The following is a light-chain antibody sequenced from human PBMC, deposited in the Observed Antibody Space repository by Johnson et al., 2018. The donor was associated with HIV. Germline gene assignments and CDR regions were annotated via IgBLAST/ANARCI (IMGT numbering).Light chain of an antibody. CDR2: ENN. CDR3: GTWDSRLSAYV. V-gene: IGLV1-51*02. Sequence: QSVLTQPPSVSAAPGQKVTISCSGSSSNIGNNYVSWYQQLPGTAPKLLIHENNKRPPGIPDRFSGSKSGTSATLGVTGLQTGDEADYFCGTWDSRLSAYVFGTGTKVTVL. J-gene: IGLJ1*01. CDR1: SSNIGNNY.